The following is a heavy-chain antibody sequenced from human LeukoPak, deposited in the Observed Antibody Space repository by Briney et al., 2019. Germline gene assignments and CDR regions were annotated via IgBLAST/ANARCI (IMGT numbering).Heavy chain of an antibody. V-gene: IGHV5-51*01. CDR2: IYPGDSDT. CDR3: ARPRLDYYGSGSYYYFDY. CDR1: GYSFTSYW. Sequence: GESLKISCKGSGYSFTSYWIGWVRQMPGKGLEWMGIIYPGDSDTRYSPSFQGQVTISADKSISTAYLQWSSLKASDTAMYYCARPRLDYYGSGSYYYFDYWGQGTLVTVSS. J-gene: IGHJ4*02. D-gene: IGHD3-10*01.